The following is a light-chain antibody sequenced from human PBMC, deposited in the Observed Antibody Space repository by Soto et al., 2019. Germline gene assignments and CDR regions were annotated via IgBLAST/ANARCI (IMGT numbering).Light chain of an antibody. J-gene: IGLJ1*01. CDR1: SSDVGDYNS. CDR2: DVS. CDR3: CSYVGSDSYV. Sequence: QSALTQPRSVSGSPGQSVTVSCIGTSSDVGDYNSVSWYQQHPGKAPKLMIYDVSKRPSGVPDRFSGSKSGNTASLTISGLQAEDEADYYCCSYVGSDSYVFGIGTQLTVL. V-gene: IGLV2-11*01.